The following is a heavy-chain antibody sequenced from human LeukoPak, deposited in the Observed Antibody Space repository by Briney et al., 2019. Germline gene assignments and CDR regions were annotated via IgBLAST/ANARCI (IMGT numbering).Heavy chain of an antibody. CDR1: EFTYSSYW. D-gene: IGHD6-19*01. J-gene: IGHJ5*02. Sequence: GSLRLSCAASEFTYSSYWMHWVRQAPGKGLEWVANIKQDGSEKKYVDSGKGRFTIARDNAKNSLYLQMTSLRAEDTAVYYCAREGGSGWYSGWFDPWGQGTLVTVSS. CDR2: IKQDGSEK. CDR3: AREGGSGWYSGWFDP. V-gene: IGHV3-7*01.